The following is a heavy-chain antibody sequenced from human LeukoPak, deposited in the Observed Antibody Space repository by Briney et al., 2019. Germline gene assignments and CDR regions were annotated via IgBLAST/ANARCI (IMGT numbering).Heavy chain of an antibody. D-gene: IGHD3-9*01. J-gene: IGHJ4*02. CDR1: GGTFNSYA. V-gene: IGHV1-69*04. CDR3: ARDPRDYDILTGYYSCYFDY. Sequence: ASVKVSFKASGGTFNSYAISWVRQAPGQGLEWVGRIIPILGIANYAQKLQGRVTITAAKSTSTAYMELSSLRSEDTAVYYCARDPRDYDILTGYYSCYFDYWGQGTLVTVSS. CDR2: IIPILGIA.